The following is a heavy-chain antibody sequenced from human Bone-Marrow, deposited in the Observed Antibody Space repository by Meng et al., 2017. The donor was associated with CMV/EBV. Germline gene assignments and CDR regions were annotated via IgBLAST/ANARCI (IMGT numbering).Heavy chain of an antibody. V-gene: IGHV3-23*01. J-gene: IGHJ4*02. CDR3: ANRSYQGQFYFDY. CDR1: GFTFKNYV. D-gene: IGHD1-26*01. Sequence: ASSGFTFKNYVMYWVRQAPGQGLEWVSSISSGGSSTYYTDSVKGRFTVSRDNSKNTLYLQMNSLRAGDTAIYYCANRSYQGQFYFDYWGQGTLVTVSS. CDR2: ISSGGSST.